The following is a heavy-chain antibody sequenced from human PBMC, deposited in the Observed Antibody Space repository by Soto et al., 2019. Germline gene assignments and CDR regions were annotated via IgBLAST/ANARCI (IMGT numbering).Heavy chain of an antibody. J-gene: IGHJ6*02. V-gene: IGHV1-18*01. Sequence: QVQLVQSGAEVKKPGASVKVSCKASGYTFSTYGISWVRQAPGQGLEWMGWINGYNGNTNYAPKLQGRITMTTDTSTTPAYMELRRLRSDDTAVYYCARMGDVPYYYYGMDVWGQGTTVTVSS. CDR2: INGYNGNT. CDR1: GYTFSTYG. CDR3: ARMGDVPYYYYGMDV. D-gene: IGHD3-16*01.